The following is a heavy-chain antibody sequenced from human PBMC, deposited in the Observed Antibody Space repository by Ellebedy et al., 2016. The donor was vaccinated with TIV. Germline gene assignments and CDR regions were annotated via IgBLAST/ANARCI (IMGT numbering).Heavy chain of an antibody. CDR3: ARGFYSDCPGCMNV. CDR2: TYYRSKWFY. CDR1: GDSVSRNSVA. D-gene: IGHD4-11*01. V-gene: IGHV6-1*01. J-gene: IGHJ6*02. Sequence: SQTLSLTCAIFGDSVSRNSVAWNWIRQSTSRGLEWLGRTYYRSKWFYDYAVSVKSRITINPDTSKNQFSLQLNSVTPEDTAVYYCARGFYSDCPGCMNVWGQGTTVTVSS.